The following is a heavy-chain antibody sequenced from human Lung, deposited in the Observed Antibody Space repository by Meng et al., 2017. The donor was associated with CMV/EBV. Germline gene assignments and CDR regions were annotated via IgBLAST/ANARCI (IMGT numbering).Heavy chain of an antibody. Sequence: GGSLRLSCAASGFRFDDYGMHWVRQTPGKGLEWVAFIRHDGTNKFYGDSVEGRFTISRDNSKNTVYLQMNSLRPEETAVYYCAKVLLLFGGPNAYFDQWGQGTLVTVSS. V-gene: IGHV3-30*02. CDR2: IRHDGTNK. CDR3: AKVLLLFGGPNAYFDQ. D-gene: IGHD3-16*01. CDR1: GFRFDDYG. J-gene: IGHJ4*02.